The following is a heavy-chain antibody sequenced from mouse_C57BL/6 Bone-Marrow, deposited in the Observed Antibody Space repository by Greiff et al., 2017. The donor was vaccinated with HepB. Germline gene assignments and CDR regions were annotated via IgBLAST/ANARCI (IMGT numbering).Heavy chain of an antibody. CDR3: ARQRGPYDSYAMDY. Sequence: EVKVVESGGDLVKPGGSLKLSCAASGFTFSSYGMSWVRQTPDKRLEWVATISSGGSYTYYPDSVKGRFTISRDNAKNTLYLQMSSLKSEDTAMYYCARQRGPYDSYAMDYWGQGTSVTVSS. CDR2: ISSGGSYT. V-gene: IGHV5-6*01. CDR1: GFTFSSYG. D-gene: IGHD2-10*02. J-gene: IGHJ4*01.